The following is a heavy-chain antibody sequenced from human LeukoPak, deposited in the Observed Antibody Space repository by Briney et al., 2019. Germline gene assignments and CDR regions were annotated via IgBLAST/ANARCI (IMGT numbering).Heavy chain of an antibody. J-gene: IGHJ4*02. CDR2: ISSSSANI. CDR3: ATSRVFDY. CDR1: GFKFGDYF. Sequence: KPGGSLRLSCAASGFKFGDYFMSWIRQSPEKGLQWVAFISSSSANIRYADFVKGRFTISRDNAKNSLYLQMHSLRTEDTAVYYCATSRVFDYWGQGDLVTVSS. V-gene: IGHV3-11*04.